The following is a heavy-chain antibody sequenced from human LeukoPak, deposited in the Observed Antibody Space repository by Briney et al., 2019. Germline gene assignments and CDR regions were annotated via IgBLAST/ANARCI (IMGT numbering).Heavy chain of an antibody. CDR3: ASSLYRGAADAFDI. D-gene: IGHD3-10*01. CDR1: GVSISSGSYY. V-gene: IGHV4-61*02. CDR2: IYKSGNT. J-gene: IGHJ3*02. Sequence: SETLSLTCTVSGVSISSGSYYWSWIRQPAGRGLEWVGRIYKSGNTNYNPSLKSRVTISEDTSKNQFSLKLTSVTAADTAVYFCASSLYRGAADAFDIWGQGTMVTVSS.